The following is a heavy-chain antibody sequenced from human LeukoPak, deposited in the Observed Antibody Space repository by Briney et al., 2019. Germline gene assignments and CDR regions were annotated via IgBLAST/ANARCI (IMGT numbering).Heavy chain of an antibody. CDR3: ARDSHFSVLRYFDWERYYMDV. Sequence: GGSLRLSCAASGFTFSSYSMNWVRQAPGKGLEWVANIKQDGSEKYYVDSVKGRFTISRDNAKNSLYLQMNSLRAEDTAVYYCARDSHFSVLRYFDWERYYMDVWGKGTTVTISS. J-gene: IGHJ6*03. CDR2: IKQDGSEK. V-gene: IGHV3-7*01. D-gene: IGHD3-9*01. CDR1: GFTFSSYS.